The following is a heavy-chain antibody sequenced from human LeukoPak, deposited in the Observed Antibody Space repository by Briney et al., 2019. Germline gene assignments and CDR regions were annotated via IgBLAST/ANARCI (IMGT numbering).Heavy chain of an antibody. V-gene: IGHV3-21*01. CDR1: GFTFSSYS. CDR2: ISSSSSYI. D-gene: IGHD5-18*01. CDR3: ARRSYGPTPHSDFAY. Sequence: GGSLRLSCAASGFTFSSYSMNWVRQAPGKGLEWVSSISSSSSYIYYADSVKGRFTISRDNAKNSLYLQMNNLRAEDTAVYYCARRSYGPTPHSDFAYWGQGTLVTVSS. J-gene: IGHJ4*02.